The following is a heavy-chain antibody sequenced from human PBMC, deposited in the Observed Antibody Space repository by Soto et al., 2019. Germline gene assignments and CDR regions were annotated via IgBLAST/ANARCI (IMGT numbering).Heavy chain of an antibody. J-gene: IGHJ6*02. Sequence: SETLSLTCDVSDSSISGAFYWGWVRQSPGKGLEWIGSIYHSGSTYYNPSLKSRVTISIDTSENHFSLELNSVTAADTGLYYCARDLVYYGNYYYTMDVWGQGITVPVSS. D-gene: IGHD3-16*01. V-gene: IGHV4-38-2*02. CDR1: DSSISGAFY. CDR3: ARDLVYYGNYYYTMDV. CDR2: IYHSGST.